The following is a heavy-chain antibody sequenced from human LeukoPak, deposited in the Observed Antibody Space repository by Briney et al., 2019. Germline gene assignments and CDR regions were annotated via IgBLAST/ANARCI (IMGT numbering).Heavy chain of an antibody. V-gene: IGHV3-23*01. D-gene: IGHD3-3*01. CDR3: AKSIEGVVRGTYYYYSYMDV. CDR2: ITGSDRNT. J-gene: IGHJ6*03. CDR1: GLTFSSDG. Sequence: GGSLRLSCAASGLTFSSDGMSWVRQAPGKGLEWVSGITGSDRNTYYADSVKGRFTISRDNSKNTLYLQMNSLGAEDTAVYYCAKSIEGVVRGTYYYYSYMDVWGKGTTVPVSS.